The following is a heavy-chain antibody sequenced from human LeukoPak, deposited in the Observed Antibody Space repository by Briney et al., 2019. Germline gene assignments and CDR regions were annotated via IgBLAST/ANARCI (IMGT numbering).Heavy chain of an antibody. CDR2: IYYSGNT. J-gene: IGHJ3*02. CDR1: GGSISSYY. D-gene: IGHD3-10*01. Sequence: SETLSLTCTVSGGSISSYYWSWIRQPPGEGLEWIGYIYYSGNTNYNPSLKSRVTISVDTSKNQFSLKLSSVTAADTAVYYCARDGSDAFDIWGQGTMVTVSS. V-gene: IGHV4-59*12. CDR3: ARDGSDAFDI.